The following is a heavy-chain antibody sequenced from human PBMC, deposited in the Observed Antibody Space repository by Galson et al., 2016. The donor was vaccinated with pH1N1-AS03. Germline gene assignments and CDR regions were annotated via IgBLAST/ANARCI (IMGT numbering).Heavy chain of an antibody. CDR2: IDPTSTSI. V-gene: IGHV3-21*01. CDR3: PVLPYPVRSGSVGEMNV. J-gene: IGHJ6*02. Sequence: SLRLSCAASGFALIDYSMHWVRQAPGKGLEWVSSIDPTSTSIYTAASPTARFPISRHNAHNSHYLQMTSLRVDDTALYYCPVLPYPVRSGSVGEMNVWGQGTTVIVSS. D-gene: IGHD3-10*01. CDR1: GFALIDYS.